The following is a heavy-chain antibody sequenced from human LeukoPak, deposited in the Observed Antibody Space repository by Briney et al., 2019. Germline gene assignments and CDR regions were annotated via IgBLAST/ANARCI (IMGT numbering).Heavy chain of an antibody. CDR3: ASIPGY. CDR2: INHSGST. CDR1: GGTFSGYY. J-gene: IGHJ4*02. Sequence: SETLCLTCAVYGGTFSGYYLSWVRQPPGKGLEWIGDINHSGSTNYNPYLKRRVTITVDTSKNQFSLKLTSVTAADTAVYYCASIPGYWGQGTPVTVSS. V-gene: IGHV4-34*01.